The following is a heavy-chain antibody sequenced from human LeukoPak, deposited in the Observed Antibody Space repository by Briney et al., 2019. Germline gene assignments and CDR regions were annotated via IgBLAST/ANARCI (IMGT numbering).Heavy chain of an antibody. CDR2: ISGSGGST. CDR1: GFTFSSYA. CDR3: ARDSLVGAPASVFDY. D-gene: IGHD1-26*01. Sequence: AGGSLRLSCAASGFTFSSYAMSWVRQAPGKGLEWVSAISGSGGSTYYADSVKGRFTISRDNSKNTLYLQMNSLRAEDTAVYYCARDSLVGAPASVFDYWGQGTLVTVSS. V-gene: IGHV3-23*01. J-gene: IGHJ4*02.